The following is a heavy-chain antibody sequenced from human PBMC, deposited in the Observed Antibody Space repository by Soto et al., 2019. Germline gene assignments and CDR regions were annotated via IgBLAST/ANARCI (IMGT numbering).Heavy chain of an antibody. CDR1: GGSISSYY. CDR3: ARLSLPAKILSRSYAFDI. J-gene: IGHJ3*02. V-gene: IGHV4-59*08. CDR2: IYYSGST. Sequence: PSETLSLTCTVSGGSISSYYWSWIRQPPGKGLEWIGYIYYSGSTNYNPSLKSRVTISVDTSKNQFSLKLSSVTAADTAVYYCARLSLPAKILSRSYAFDIWGQGTMVTVSS.